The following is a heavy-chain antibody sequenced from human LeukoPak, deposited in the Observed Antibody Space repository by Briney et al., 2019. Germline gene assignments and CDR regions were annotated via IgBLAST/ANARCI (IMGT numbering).Heavy chain of an antibody. CDR3: ARDPQLMEGVLRYFDWLNSGGDY. CDR2: INTNTGNP. D-gene: IGHD3-9*01. Sequence: GASVKVSCKASGYTFTSYAMNWVRQAPGQGLEWMGWINTNTGNPTYAQGFTGRFVFSLDTSVSTAYLQISSLKAEDTAVYYCARDPQLMEGVLRYFDWLNSGGDYWGQGTLVTVSS. J-gene: IGHJ4*02. CDR1: GYTFTSYA. V-gene: IGHV7-4-1*02.